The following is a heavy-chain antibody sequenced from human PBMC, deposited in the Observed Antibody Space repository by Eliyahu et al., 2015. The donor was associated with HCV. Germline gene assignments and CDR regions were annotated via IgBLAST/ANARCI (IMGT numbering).Heavy chain of an antibody. Sequence: QVQLVQSGAEVKKPGSSVKVSCKASGGTFSSYAISWVRXAPGQGLEWIGGVLPIFGTANYAQKFQGRVTITADKSTSTAYMELSSLRSEDTAVYYCAGVRSGLGGDYDFWSGYYSLYGMDVWGQGTTVTVSS. CDR1: GGTFSSYA. D-gene: IGHD3-3*01. CDR3: AGVRSGLGGDYDFWSGYYSLYGMDV. CDR2: VLPIFGTA. J-gene: IGHJ6*02. V-gene: IGHV1-69*06.